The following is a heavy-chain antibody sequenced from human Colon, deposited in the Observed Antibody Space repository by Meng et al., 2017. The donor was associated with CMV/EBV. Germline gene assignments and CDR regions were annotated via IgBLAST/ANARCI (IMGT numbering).Heavy chain of an antibody. V-gene: IGHV3-30*02. D-gene: IGHD1-26*01. J-gene: IGHJ6*02. CDR1: GFTFSSYG. CDR3: AKEAGGAHYGLDV. CDR2: IQYDGNTK. Sequence: GGSLRLSCAASGFTFSSYGMVWVRQAPCKGLEWVAFIQYDGNTKHYADSMKGRFTISRDNFNNTLHLHMDGLRVEDTAVYYCAKEAGGAHYGLDVWGQGTTVTVSS.